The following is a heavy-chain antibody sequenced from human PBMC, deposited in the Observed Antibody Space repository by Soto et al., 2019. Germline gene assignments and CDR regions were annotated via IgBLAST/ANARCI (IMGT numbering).Heavy chain of an antibody. J-gene: IGHJ6*03. V-gene: IGHV4-31*03. Sequence: QVQLQESGPGLVKHSETLSLTCTVSGGSVSSGAYYWTWIRQHPGKGLEWVGYIYHNGTTSYNPATKSRVTISLATSKNLFSLRLSSVTAADTAVYYCARPIHDCRRRRLGGCVDSYAYDMDVWGKGTAVTVSS. CDR3: ARPIHDCRRRRLGGCVDSYAYDMDV. CDR2: IYHNGTT. CDR1: GGSVSSGAYY. D-gene: IGHD2-21*01.